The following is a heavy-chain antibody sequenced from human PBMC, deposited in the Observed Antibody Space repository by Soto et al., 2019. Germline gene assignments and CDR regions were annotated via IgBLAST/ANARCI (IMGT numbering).Heavy chain of an antibody. J-gene: IGHJ4*02. CDR2: IYYSGST. Sequence: SETLSLTCTVSGGSISSYYWSWIRQPPGKGLEWIGYIYYSGSTNYNPSLKSRVTISVDTSKNQFSLKLSSVTAADTAVYYCASSHRHTYGNFDYWGQGTLVTVS. CDR3: ASSHRHTYGNFDY. D-gene: IGHD5-18*01. CDR1: GGSISSYY. V-gene: IGHV4-59*01.